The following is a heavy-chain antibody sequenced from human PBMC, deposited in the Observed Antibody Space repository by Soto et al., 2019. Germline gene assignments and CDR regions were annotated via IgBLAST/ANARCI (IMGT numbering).Heavy chain of an antibody. V-gene: IGHV1-69*06. J-gene: IGHJ6*02. CDR3: ARALLSHSYDSGGYDSYFHAMDV. CDR1: GGTFSSLD. CDR2: IIPISETT. D-gene: IGHD3-22*01. Sequence: QVQLVQSGAEVKKPGSSVKVSCKASGGTFSSLDINWVRQAPGQGLEWMGGIIPISETTNYAQIFQGRVSIVADKSTSTAYMELSRLGSEDTAVYYCARALLSHSYDSGGYDSYFHAMDVWGQGTPVTVSS.